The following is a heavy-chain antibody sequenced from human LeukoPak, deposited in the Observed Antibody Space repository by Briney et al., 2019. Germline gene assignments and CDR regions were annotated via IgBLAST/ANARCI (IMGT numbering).Heavy chain of an antibody. D-gene: IGHD3-10*01. CDR1: GGSFSGYH. V-gene: IGHV4-34*01. CDR3: ARNRVVRVYYGSGSYYKPDY. CDR2: VNHSGST. Sequence: PSETLSLTXAVYGGSFSGYHLSWIRQPPGKGLEWIGEVNHSGSTNYNPTLKSRVPISVDTSKTQFSLKLSSVTAADTAVYYCARNRVVRVYYGSGSYYKPDYWGQGTLVTVSS. J-gene: IGHJ4*02.